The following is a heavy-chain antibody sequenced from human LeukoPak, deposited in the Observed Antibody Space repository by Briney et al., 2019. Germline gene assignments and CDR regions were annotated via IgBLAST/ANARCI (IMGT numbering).Heavy chain of an antibody. CDR1: GGSISSYY. Sequence: SETLSLTCTVSGGSISSYYWSWIRQPAGKGLEWIGRIYTSGSTNYNPSLKSRVTMSVDTSKNQFSLKLSSVTAADTAVYYCAKNGQSGFSFDPWGQGTLVTVSS. CDR3: AKNGQSGFSFDP. V-gene: IGHV4-4*07. J-gene: IGHJ5*02. D-gene: IGHD2-8*01. CDR2: IYTSGST.